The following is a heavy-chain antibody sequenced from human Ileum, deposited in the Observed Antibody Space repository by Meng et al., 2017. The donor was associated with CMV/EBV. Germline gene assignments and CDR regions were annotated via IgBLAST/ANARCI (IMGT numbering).Heavy chain of an antibody. CDR3: VRQVVAASFDY. J-gene: IGHJ4*02. V-gene: IGHV4-30-4*08. Sequence: QVQLQESGPGLVKPSQTLSLTCTVSGGSITSGNYYWSWIRQPPGRGLEWIGYIYYSGSPYYKPSLKSRVTISLDTPKNQFSLNLRSVTATDSAVYYCVRQVVAASFDYWGQGALVTVSS. D-gene: IGHD2-15*01. CDR1: GGSITSGNYY. CDR2: IYYSGSP.